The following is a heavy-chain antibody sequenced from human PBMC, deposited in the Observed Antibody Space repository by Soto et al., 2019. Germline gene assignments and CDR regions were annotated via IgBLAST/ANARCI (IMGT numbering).Heavy chain of an antibody. D-gene: IGHD3-16*01. V-gene: IGHV1-69*01. Sequence: QGQSGRSGAEVKKTGCAMEVSCKASGGPFRGYGVNWVRQAPGQGLEWIGGIIPNPGAPNYAQRFQGRVSITAHEATTSTYLAFKGLRSEDTDLYYCATRARDFYVPFYQHSGLDVWGQGPRLTVSS. CDR1: GGPFRGYG. CDR3: ATRARDFYVPFYQHSGLDV. J-gene: IGHJ6*02. CDR2: IIPNPGAP.